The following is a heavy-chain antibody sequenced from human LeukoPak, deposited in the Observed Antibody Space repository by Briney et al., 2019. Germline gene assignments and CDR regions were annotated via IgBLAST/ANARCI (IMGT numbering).Heavy chain of an antibody. CDR1: GGSISSSSYY. J-gene: IGHJ5*02. Sequence: SETLSLTCTVSGGSISSSSYYWGWIRQPPGKRLEWIGSIYYSGSTYYNPSLKSRVTISVDTSKNQFSLKLSSVTAADTAVYYCARRGLTYYYDSSGLHSWFDPWGQGTLVTVSS. CDR2: IYYSGST. V-gene: IGHV4-39*01. D-gene: IGHD3-22*01. CDR3: ARRGLTYYYDSSGLHSWFDP.